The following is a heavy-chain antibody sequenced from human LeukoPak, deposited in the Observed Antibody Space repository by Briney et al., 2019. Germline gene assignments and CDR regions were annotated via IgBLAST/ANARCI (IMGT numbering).Heavy chain of an antibody. CDR1: GGSISSHY. D-gene: IGHD2-2*02. J-gene: IGHJ5*02. V-gene: IGHV4-59*08. CDR3: ARRASCSSTSCYMSDWFDP. CDR2: IYYSGST. Sequence: SETLSLTCTVSGGSISSHYWSWIRQPPGKGLEWIGYIYYSGSTNYNPSPKSRVTMSVDTSKNQFSLKLSSVTAADTAVYYCARRASCSSTSCYMSDWFDPWGQGTLVTVSS.